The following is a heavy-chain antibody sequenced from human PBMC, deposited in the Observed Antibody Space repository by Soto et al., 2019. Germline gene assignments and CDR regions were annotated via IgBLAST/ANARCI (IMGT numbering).Heavy chain of an antibody. CDR2: ISGSGGST. Sequence: GGSLRLSCAASGFTFSSYAMSWVRQAPGKGLEWVSAISGSGGSTYYADSVKGRFTISRDNSKNTLYLQMNSLRAEDTAVYYCAKGHCSGGSCLYYYYYMDVWGKGTTVTVSS. CDR1: GFTFSSYA. D-gene: IGHD2-15*01. J-gene: IGHJ6*03. CDR3: AKGHCSGGSCLYYYYYMDV. V-gene: IGHV3-23*01.